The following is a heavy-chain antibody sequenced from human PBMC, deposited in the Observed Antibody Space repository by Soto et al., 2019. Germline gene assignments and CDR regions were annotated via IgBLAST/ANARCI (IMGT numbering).Heavy chain of an antibody. V-gene: IGHV5-51*01. CDR3: ARQFSLGYCSGGSCSYGMDV. CDR1: GYSFTSYW. D-gene: IGHD2-15*01. CDR2: IYPGDSDT. J-gene: IGHJ6*02. Sequence: GESLKISCKGSGYSFTSYWIGWVRQMPGKGLEWMGIIYPGDSDTRYSPSFQGQVTISADKSISTAYLQWSSLKASDTAMYYCARQFSLGYCSGGSCSYGMDVWDQGTTVTVS.